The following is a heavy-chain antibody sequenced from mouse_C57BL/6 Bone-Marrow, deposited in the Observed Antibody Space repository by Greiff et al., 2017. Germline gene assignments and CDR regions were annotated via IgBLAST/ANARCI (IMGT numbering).Heavy chain of an antibody. CDR1: GYTFTDYE. D-gene: IGHD1-1*02. CDR3: TSPMGDYFDY. V-gene: IGHV1-15*01. CDR2: IDPETGGT. J-gene: IGHJ2*01. Sequence: VQLQQSGAELVRPGASVTLSCKASGYTFTDYEMHWVKQTPVHGLEWIGAIDPETGGTAYNQKFKGKAILTADKSSSTAYMELRSLTSEDSAVYYCTSPMGDYFDYWGQGTTLTVSS.